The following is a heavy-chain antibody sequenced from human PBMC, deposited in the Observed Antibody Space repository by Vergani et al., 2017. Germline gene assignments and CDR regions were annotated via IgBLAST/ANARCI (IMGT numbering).Heavy chain of an antibody. CDR2: IKNTGDST. D-gene: IGHD5-24*01. Sequence: EVQLVESGGGLVKPGGSLRLSCAASGFTFSSHAMSWVRQGHGQGLGWVSSIKNTGDSTHYADSVKGRFTISRDNSKTTLYLQMNSLRVEDTAVYYCGGGSDNYNWGQGTLVTVSS. J-gene: IGHJ4*02. V-gene: IGHV3-23*04. CDR3: GGGSDNYN. CDR1: GFTFSSHA.